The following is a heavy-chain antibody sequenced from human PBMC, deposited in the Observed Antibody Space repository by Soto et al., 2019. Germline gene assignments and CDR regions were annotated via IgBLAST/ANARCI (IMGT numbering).Heavy chain of an antibody. D-gene: IGHD6-19*01. J-gene: IGHJ6*02. V-gene: IGHV1-2*02. CDR1: GYTFTGYY. CDR3: ARDRVDYSSFHYGMDV. Sequence: QVQLVQSGAEVKKPGASVKVSCKASGYTFTGYYIHWVRQAPGQGLEWMGWINPNTGGTNYAQNFRGRVTMTSDTSVSTTYMELTSLKSDDTAVFYCARDRVDYSSFHYGMDVWGQGTTVTVSS. CDR2: INPNTGGT.